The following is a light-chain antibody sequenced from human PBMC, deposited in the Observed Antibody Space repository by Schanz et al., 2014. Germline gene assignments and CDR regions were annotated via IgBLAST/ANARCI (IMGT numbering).Light chain of an antibody. CDR3: QQYGSSPAFI. J-gene: IGKJ4*01. Sequence: ETVLTQSPVTLSLSPGETATLSCRASQSIANYLAWYQQKPGQAPRLLIYDASDRATGIPDRFSGSGSGTDFTLTISSVEPEDFAVYYCQQYGSSPAFIFGGGTKVEIK. CDR1: QSIANY. CDR2: DAS. V-gene: IGKV3-20*01.